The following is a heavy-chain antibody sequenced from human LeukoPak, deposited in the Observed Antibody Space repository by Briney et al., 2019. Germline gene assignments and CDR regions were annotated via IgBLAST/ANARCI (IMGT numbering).Heavy chain of an antibody. Sequence: GGSLRLSCAASGFTFSNAWMSWVRQAPGKGLEWVGRIKSKTDGGTIDYAAPVKGRFTISRDDSKNMLYLQMNSLRAEDTAVYYCAKDRVATRHYYGMDVWGQGTTVTVSS. V-gene: IGHV3-15*01. J-gene: IGHJ6*02. CDR2: IKSKTDGGTI. CDR3: AKDRVATRHYYGMDV. D-gene: IGHD5-12*01. CDR1: GFTFSNAW.